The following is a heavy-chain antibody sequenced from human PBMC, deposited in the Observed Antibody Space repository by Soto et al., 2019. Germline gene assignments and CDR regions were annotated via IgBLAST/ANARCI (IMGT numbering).Heavy chain of an antibody. V-gene: IGHV1-2*04. CDR3: ARESKGAYCSGGSCYVFDY. D-gene: IGHD2-15*01. Sequence: EASVKVSCKASGYTFTGYYMHWVRQAPGQGLEWMGWINPNSGGTNYAQKFQGWVTMTRDTSISTAYMELSRLRSDDTAVYYCARESKGAYCSGGSCYVFDYWGQGTLVTVSS. CDR2: INPNSGGT. CDR1: GYTFTGYY. J-gene: IGHJ4*02.